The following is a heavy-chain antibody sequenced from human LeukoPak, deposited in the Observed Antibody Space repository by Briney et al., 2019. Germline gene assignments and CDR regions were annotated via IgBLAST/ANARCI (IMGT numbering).Heavy chain of an antibody. D-gene: IGHD5-18*01. CDR1: GYTFTGYY. J-gene: IGHJ6*03. CDR2: INPNSGGT. Sequence: ASVKVSCKASGYTFTGYYMHWVRQAPGQGLEWMGWINPNSGGTNYAQKFQGRVTMTRDTSISTAYMELSSLRSDDTAVYYCARNGAAMVKWTILYYYMDVWGKGTTVTISS. V-gene: IGHV1-2*02. CDR3: ARNGAAMVKWTILYYYMDV.